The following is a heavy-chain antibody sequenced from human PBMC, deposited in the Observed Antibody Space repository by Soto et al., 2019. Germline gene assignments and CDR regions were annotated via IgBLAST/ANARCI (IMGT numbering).Heavy chain of an antibody. J-gene: IGHJ5*02. CDR1: GGPFSSYV. CDR2: ITPIFGTS. Sequence: QVQLVQSGAEVKKPGSSVRVSCQAIGGPFSSYVISWIRQAPGQGLEWLGVITPIFGTSAYAQRLQGRVSFSGDEDSVTADMELTTLTSDYTAVYFCARRGYDVYPSVSWGQATLVTVSS. D-gene: IGHD2-15*01. V-gene: IGHV1-69*01. CDR3: ARRGYDVYPSVS.